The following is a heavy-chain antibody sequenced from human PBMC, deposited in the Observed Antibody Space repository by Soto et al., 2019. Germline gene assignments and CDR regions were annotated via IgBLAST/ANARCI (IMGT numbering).Heavy chain of an antibody. CDR1: GATFSTTG. V-gene: IGHV1-69*01. Sequence: QVQLVQSGAEVRKPGSSLRVSCTSSGATFSTTGISWVRQAPGQGLEWMGGIIPLFGTPKYARKFQGRVSITADESTNTVYMELNSLRPDDAAVYYCARASPVICGGDPCYRLDSSFDSWGQGSLVILSS. CDR2: IIPLFGTP. CDR3: ARASPVICGGDPCYRLDSSFDS. J-gene: IGHJ5*01. D-gene: IGHD2-21*02.